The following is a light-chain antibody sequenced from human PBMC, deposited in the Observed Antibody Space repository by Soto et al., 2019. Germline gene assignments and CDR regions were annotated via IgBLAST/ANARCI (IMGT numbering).Light chain of an antibody. CDR2: GNR. CDR3: QAYDYSLTAFV. Sequence: QSALTQPPSVSGVPGQRVTISCTGNNSNLGAGYDVHWYQQLPGAAPKLVVFGNRNRPSGVPERFSGSKSGTSASLAITGLQAEDGADYYCQAYDYSLTAFVFGGGTKLTVL. V-gene: IGLV1-40*01. CDR1: NSNLGAGYD. J-gene: IGLJ3*02.